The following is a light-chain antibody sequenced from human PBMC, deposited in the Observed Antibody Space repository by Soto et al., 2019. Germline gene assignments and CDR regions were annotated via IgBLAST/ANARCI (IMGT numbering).Light chain of an antibody. CDR3: QQYGTLPPRYT. CDR2: GTS. CDR1: RRMSSNY. V-gene: IGKV3-20*01. Sequence: ELVLTQSPGTLSLSPGERATLSCRASRRMSSNYLAWYQQKPGQSPRLLIYGTSSRATGIPDRFSGSGSGTDFTLTISGLEPEDSAVYYCQQYGTLPPRYTFGQGTKLEIK. J-gene: IGKJ2*01.